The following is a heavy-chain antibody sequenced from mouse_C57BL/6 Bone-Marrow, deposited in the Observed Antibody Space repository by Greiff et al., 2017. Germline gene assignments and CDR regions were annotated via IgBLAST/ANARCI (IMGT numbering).Heavy chain of an antibody. CDR3: AKGPFDY. CDR2: IYPGDGDT. V-gene: IGHV1-82*01. D-gene: IGHD3-3*01. CDR1: GYAFSSSW. Sequence: VQLQQSGPELVKPGASVKISCKASGYAFSSSWMNWVKQRPGKGLEWIGRIYPGDGDTNYNGKFKGKATLTADKSSSTAYVQLSSLTSEDSAVYFCAKGPFDYWGQGTTLTVSS. J-gene: IGHJ2*01.